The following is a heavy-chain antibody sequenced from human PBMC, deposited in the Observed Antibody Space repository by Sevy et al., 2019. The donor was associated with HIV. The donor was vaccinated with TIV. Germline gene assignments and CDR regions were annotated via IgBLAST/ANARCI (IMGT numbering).Heavy chain of an antibody. J-gene: IGHJ4*02. V-gene: IGHV3-23*01. CDR1: GFTFSSYA. Sequence: GGSLRLSCAASGFTFSSYAMSWVRQAPGKGLEWVSAISGSGGSTYYADSVKGRFTISRDNSKNTLYLQMNSLRAEDKALYYCAPRDYYDGSGYYLPIDYWGQGTLVSVSS. D-gene: IGHD3-22*01. CDR2: ISGSGGST. CDR3: APRDYYDGSGYYLPIDY.